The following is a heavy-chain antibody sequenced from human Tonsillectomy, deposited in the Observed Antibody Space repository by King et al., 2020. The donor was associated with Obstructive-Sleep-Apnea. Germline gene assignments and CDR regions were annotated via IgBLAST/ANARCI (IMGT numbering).Heavy chain of an antibody. CDR2: TRNKANNYDT. V-gene: IGHV3-72*01. J-gene: IGHJ4*02. Sequence: VQLVESGGGLVQPGGSLRLSCAASGFTFSDYYMDWVRQAPGKGLEWVGRTRNKANNYDTHYAASVKGRFTISRLVSKKSVYLQMSSLKTEDTAVYFCVRGESGSSSLVDYWGQGTLVTVSS. CDR1: GFTFSDYY. CDR3: VRGESGSSSLVDY. D-gene: IGHD1-26*01.